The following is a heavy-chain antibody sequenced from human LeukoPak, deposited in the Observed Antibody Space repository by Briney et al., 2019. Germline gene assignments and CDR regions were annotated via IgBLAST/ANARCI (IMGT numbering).Heavy chain of an antibody. J-gene: IGHJ4*02. V-gene: IGHV4-34*01. CDR1: GGSFSGYY. CDR3: ARRRAIFGVVIIDY. D-gene: IGHD3-3*01. CDR2: INHSGST. Sequence: PSETLSLTCAVYGGSFSGYYWSWIRQPPGKGLEWIGEINHSGSTNYNPSLKSRVTISVDTSKNQFPLKLSSVTAADTAVYYCARRRAIFGVVIIDYWGQGTLVTVSS.